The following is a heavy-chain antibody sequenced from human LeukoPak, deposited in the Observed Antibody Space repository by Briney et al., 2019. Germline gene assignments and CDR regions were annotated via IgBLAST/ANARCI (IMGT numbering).Heavy chain of an antibody. Sequence: PGGSLRLSCAASGFTFSSYAMHWVRQAPGKGLEWVAVISYDGSNKYYADSVKGRFTISRDNSKNTLYLQMNSLRAEDTAVYYCAREYCSSTSCYDGGSGYYYYYMDVWGKGTTVTVSS. D-gene: IGHD2-2*01. CDR1: GFTFSSYA. V-gene: IGHV3-30*04. J-gene: IGHJ6*03. CDR2: ISYDGSNK. CDR3: AREYCSSTSCYDGGSGYYYYYMDV.